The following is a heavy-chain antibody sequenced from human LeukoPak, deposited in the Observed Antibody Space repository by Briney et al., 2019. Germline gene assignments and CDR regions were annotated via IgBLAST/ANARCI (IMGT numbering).Heavy chain of an antibody. CDR2: IYVSGTT. CDR1: GGSISGSS. CDR3: ARGGPDLAREYFQF. Sequence: PSETLSLTCTVSGGSISGSSWNWIRQPAGKGLEWIGRIYVSGTTYYNPSLKSRLTMSIDASRNQFFLNLRSVTAADTAVYYCARGGPDLAREYFQFWGQGTLVSVS. V-gene: IGHV4-4*07. D-gene: IGHD5-12*01. J-gene: IGHJ1*01.